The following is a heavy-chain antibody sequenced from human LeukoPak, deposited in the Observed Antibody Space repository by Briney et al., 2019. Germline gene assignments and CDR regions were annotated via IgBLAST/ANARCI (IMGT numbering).Heavy chain of an antibody. V-gene: IGHV4-39*07. CDR3: ARDLSIPTTVVTPR. CDR2: IYYSGST. CDR1: GGSISSSSYY. Sequence: SETLSLTCTVSGGSISSSSYYWGWIRQPPGKGLEWIGSIYYSGSTYYNPSLKSRVTISVDTSKNQFSLKLSSVTAADTAVYYCARDLSIPTTVVTPRWGQGTLVTVSS. D-gene: IGHD4-23*01. J-gene: IGHJ4*02.